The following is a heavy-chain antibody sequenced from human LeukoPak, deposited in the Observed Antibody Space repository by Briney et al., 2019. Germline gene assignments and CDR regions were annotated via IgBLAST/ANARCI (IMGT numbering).Heavy chain of an antibody. V-gene: IGHV1-69*05. Sequence: GASVKVSCKASGGTFSSYAISWVRQAPGQGLEWIGRIIPIFGTANYAQKLQGRVTITTDESTSTAYMELSSLRSEDTAVYYCARDPSPIAVAVAFDIWGQGTMVTVSS. J-gene: IGHJ3*02. D-gene: IGHD6-19*01. CDR2: IIPIFGTA. CDR3: ARDPSPIAVAVAFDI. CDR1: GGTFSSYA.